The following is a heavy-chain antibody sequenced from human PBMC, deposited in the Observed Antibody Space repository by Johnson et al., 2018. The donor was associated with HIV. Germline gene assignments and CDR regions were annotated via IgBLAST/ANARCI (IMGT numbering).Heavy chain of an antibody. D-gene: IGHD3-16*01. J-gene: IGHJ3*02. V-gene: IGHV3-23*04. CDR1: GFTSSSYA. CDR2: IGASGGRT. Sequence: MQLVESGGVVVQPGGSLRLSCAASGFTSSSYAMHWVRQATGKGLEWVSAIGASGGRTFYADSVKGRFTISRDNSKNTLYLQMNSLRAEDTAVYYCAKPRYYDNAFEMWGQGTMVTVSS. CDR3: AKPRYYDNAFEM.